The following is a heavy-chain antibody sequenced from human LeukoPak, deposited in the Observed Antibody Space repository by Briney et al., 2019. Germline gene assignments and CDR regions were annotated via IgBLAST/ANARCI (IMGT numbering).Heavy chain of an antibody. V-gene: IGHV1-18*01. CDR1: GCTFSSYG. J-gene: IGHJ4*02. D-gene: IGHD6-6*01. Sequence: ASVKVSCKASGCTFSSYGISWVRQAPGQGLEWMGRISAYNGNTNYAQKFQGRVTMTTDTSTTTAYMELRSLRSDDTAVYYCARDRVTYSTSSGVDYWGQGTLVTVSS. CDR3: ARDRVTYSTSSGVDY. CDR2: ISAYNGNT.